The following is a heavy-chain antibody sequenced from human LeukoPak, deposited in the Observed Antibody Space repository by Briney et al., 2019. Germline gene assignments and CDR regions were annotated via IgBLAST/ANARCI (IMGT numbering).Heavy chain of an antibody. D-gene: IGHD4-17*01. CDR3: ARDEGNYGDFGNWFDP. V-gene: IGHV4-4*02. CDR1: GGSISSSDW. CDR2: IYHSGST. Sequence: PSETLSLTCAVSGGSISSSDWWSWVRQPPGKGLEWIGEIYHSGSTYYNPSLKSRFIISVDTSKNQFFLNLNSVTAAHTAVYYCARDEGNYGDFGNWFDPWGQGTLVTVSS. J-gene: IGHJ5*02.